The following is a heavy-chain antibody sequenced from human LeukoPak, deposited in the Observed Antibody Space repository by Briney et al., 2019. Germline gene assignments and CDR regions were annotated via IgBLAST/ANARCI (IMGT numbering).Heavy chain of an antibody. CDR1: GIIFSDFG. CDR3: AKATCSGASCFSNSRDAFDV. Sequence: GGSLRLSCAASGIIFSDFGMHWVRQAPGKGLEWMAIIWYDGSNKYYADSVKGRFTISRGNSQNMMYLQMNSLRAEDSAVYYCAKATCSGASCFSNSRDAFDVWGQGTMVTVSS. CDR2: IWYDGSNK. V-gene: IGHV3-33*06. D-gene: IGHD2-15*01. J-gene: IGHJ3*01.